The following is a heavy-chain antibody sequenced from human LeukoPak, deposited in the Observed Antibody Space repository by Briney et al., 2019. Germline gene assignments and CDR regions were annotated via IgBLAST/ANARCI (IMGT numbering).Heavy chain of an antibody. CDR2: INPNSGGT. J-gene: IGHJ4*02. CDR3: ARAYHYGSGSPPSNY. Sequence: ASVKVSCKASGYTFTGYYMHWVRQAPGQGLEWMGWINPNSGGTNYAQKFQGRVTMTRDTSISTVYMELSRLRSDDTAVYYCARAYHYGSGSPPSNYWGQGTLVTVSS. V-gene: IGHV1-2*02. D-gene: IGHD3-10*01. CDR1: GYTFTGYY.